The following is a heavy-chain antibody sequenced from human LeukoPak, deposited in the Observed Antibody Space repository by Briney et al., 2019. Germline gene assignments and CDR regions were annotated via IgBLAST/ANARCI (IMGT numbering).Heavy chain of an antibody. CDR2: ISGSGTSA. J-gene: IGHJ4*02. D-gene: IGHD4-23*01. CDR1: GFTFSSYA. V-gene: IGHV3-23*01. Sequence: GGSLRLSCAASGFTFSSYAMTWVRQAPGEGLQWVSGISGSGTSAYYADSVRGRFTISRDNSKNTLYLQMNSLRAEDTAVYYCAKLMTKTTVVTPHDYWGQGTLVTVSS. CDR3: AKLMTKTTVVTPHDY.